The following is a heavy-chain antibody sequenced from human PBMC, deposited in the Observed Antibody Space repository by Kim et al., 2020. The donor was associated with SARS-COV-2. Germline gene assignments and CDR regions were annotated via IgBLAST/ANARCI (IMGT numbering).Heavy chain of an antibody. J-gene: IGHJ5*02. CDR2: IYYSVST. D-gene: IGHD6-13*01. Sequence: SETLSLTCTVSGGSISSSSYYWGWIRQPPGKGLEWIGSIYYSVSTYYNPSLKSRVTISVDTSKNQFSLKLSSVTAADTAVYYCARRVAAAGTGYNWFDP. CDR1: GGSISSSSYY. CDR3: ARRVAAAGTGYNWFDP. V-gene: IGHV4-39*01.